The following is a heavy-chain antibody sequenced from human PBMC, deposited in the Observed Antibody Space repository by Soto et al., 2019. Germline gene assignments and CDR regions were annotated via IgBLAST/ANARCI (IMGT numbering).Heavy chain of an antibody. CDR2: INPNSGGT. CDR3: ARHGDDILTGYYYYGIDV. Sequence: ASVKVSCKASGYTFTGYYMHWVRQAPGQGLEWMGWINPNSGGTNYAQKFQGRVTMTRDTSISTAYMELSRLRSDDTAVYYCARHGDDILTGYYYYGIDVWGQGTTVTVSS. D-gene: IGHD3-9*01. V-gene: IGHV1-2*02. J-gene: IGHJ6*02. CDR1: GYTFTGYY.